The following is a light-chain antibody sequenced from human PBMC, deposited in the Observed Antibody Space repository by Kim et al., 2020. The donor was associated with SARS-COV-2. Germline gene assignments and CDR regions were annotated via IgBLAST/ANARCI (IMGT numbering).Light chain of an antibody. CDR1: QDIRND. CDR2: GAS. V-gene: IGKV1-17*01. CDR3: LQHSTYPIT. Sequence: ASGGDRGPLTCRARQDIRNDLGWYQQNPGRAPKRLIYGASSLQSGGPSRFSGSGSGTEFTLTISSVQPEDFATYFWLQHSTYPITFGQGTRLEIK. J-gene: IGKJ5*01.